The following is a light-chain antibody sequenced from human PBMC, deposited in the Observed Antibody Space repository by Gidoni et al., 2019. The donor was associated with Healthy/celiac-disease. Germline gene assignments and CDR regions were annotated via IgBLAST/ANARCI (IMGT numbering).Light chain of an antibody. V-gene: IGKV3-11*01. CDR1: QSVSSY. CDR2: DAS. Sequence: EIVLTQSPATRSLSPGERATLTARDSQSVSSYLDWYHQKPGQATRLLIYDASNRATGIPVRFSGSGSGTEFTLTISSLEPEDVAVYYCQQRGNSALTFXPXTKVEIK. J-gene: IGKJ1*01. CDR3: QQRGNSALT.